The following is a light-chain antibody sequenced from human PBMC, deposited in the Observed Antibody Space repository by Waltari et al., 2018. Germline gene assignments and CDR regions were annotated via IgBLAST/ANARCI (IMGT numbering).Light chain of an antibody. Sequence: SCRASQGVSKYLAWYQQKPGQAPRLRIFGASSRATGIPDRFSGSGSGTDLSLTISRVEPEDFAVYYCQQYVSLPATFGQGTKVEIE. V-gene: IGKV3-20*01. J-gene: IGKJ1*01. CDR1: QGVSKY. CDR2: GAS. CDR3: QQYVSLPAT.